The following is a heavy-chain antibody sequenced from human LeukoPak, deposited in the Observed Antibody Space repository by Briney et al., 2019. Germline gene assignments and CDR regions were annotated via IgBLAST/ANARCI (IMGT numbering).Heavy chain of an antibody. Sequence: GGSLRLSYAASGFTVSIYYMTLVRQAPGKGLEWVSVIYSGGSTYYAASVKGRFTISRDNSNNTLFLQMNSPRAEDTAVSYCARTLALDYWGQGTLVTVSS. CDR3: ARTLALDY. CDR1: GFTVSIYY. D-gene: IGHD3-3*02. J-gene: IGHJ4*02. V-gene: IGHV3-53*01. CDR2: IYSGGST.